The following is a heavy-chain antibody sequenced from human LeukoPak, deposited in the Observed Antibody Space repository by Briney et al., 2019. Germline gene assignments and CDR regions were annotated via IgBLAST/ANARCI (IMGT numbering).Heavy chain of an antibody. J-gene: IGHJ4*02. V-gene: IGHV4-59*05. CDR1: GFTFSSYSMN. CDR3: ARNDGDYAVDY. D-gene: IGHD4-17*01. Sequence: PGGSLRLSCAASGFTFSSYSMNWVRQAPGKGLEWIGSIYYSGSTYYNPSLKSRVTISVDTSKNQFSLKLSSVTAADTAVYYCARNDGDYAVDYWGQGTLVTVSS. CDR2: IYYSGST.